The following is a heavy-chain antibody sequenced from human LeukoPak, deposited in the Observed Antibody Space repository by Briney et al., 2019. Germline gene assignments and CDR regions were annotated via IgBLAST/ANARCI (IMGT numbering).Heavy chain of an antibody. CDR1: GESFSGYY. CDR3: ARMPKPRTYYYDSSGYNPHFDS. Sequence: PSETLSLTCAVYGESFSGYYWSWIRQPPGKGLEWIGEINHSGSTNYNPSLKSRVTISVDTSKDQFSLKLSSVTAADTAVYYCARMPKPRTYYYDSSGYNPHFDSWGQGTLVTVSS. V-gene: IGHV4-34*01. J-gene: IGHJ4*02. CDR2: INHSGST. D-gene: IGHD3-22*01.